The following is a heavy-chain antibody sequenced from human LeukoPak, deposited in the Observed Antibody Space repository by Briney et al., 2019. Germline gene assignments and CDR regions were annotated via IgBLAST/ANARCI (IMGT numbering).Heavy chain of an antibody. CDR2: VSGSGGST. D-gene: IGHD1-26*01. J-gene: IGHJ2*01. CDR1: GFTFSFYA. Sequence: GGSLRLSCVASGFTFSFYAMTWVRQAPGKGLEWVSTVSGSGGSTFYADSVKGRFTISRDNSKNTLYLQMNSLRAEDTAIYYCAKDPPVVGTRGWYFDLWGRGTLVTVSS. CDR3: AKDPPVVGTRGWYFDL. V-gene: IGHV3-23*01.